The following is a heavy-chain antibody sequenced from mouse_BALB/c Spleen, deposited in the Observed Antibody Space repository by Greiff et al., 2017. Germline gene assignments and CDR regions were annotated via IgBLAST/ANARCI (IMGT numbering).Heavy chain of an antibody. CDR1: GFNIKDTY. V-gene: IGHV14-3*02. D-gene: IGHD2-1*01. J-gene: IGHJ2*01. CDR3: ARSGGNFYFDY. Sequence: VQLKESGAELVKPGASVKLSCTASGFNIKDTYMHWVKQRPEQGLEWIGRIDPANGNTKYDPKFQGKATITADTSSNTAYLQLSSLTSEDTAVYYCARSGGNFYFDYWGQGTTLTVSS. CDR2: IDPANGNT.